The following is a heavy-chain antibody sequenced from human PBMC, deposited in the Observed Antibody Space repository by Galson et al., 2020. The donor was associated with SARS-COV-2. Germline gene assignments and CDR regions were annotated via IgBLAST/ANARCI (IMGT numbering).Heavy chain of an antibody. Sequence: GGSLRLSCAASGFTFSNFAMHWVRQAPGKGLEWVAVMSYNGNNIYYADSVEGRFTISRDNSKNTLYLQMSSLRVEDTSVYYCARSVTTYDSFEYWGQGVLVTVSS. J-gene: IGHJ4*02. CDR1: GFTFSNFA. CDR3: ARSVTTYDSFEY. V-gene: IGHV3-30-3*01. CDR2: MSYNGNNI. D-gene: IGHD4-17*01.